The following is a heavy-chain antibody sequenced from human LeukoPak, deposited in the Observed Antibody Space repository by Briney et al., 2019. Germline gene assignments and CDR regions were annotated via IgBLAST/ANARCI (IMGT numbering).Heavy chain of an antibody. CDR3: ARGHWGLDS. V-gene: IGHV4-38-2*02. D-gene: IGHD7-27*01. CDR2: IYHSGST. J-gene: IGHJ4*02. Sequence: SETLSLTCTVSGYSISSGYYWGWIRQPPGKGLEWIGSIYHSGSTYYNPSLKSRLTISADTSKNQFSLRLSSVTAADTAVYYCARGHWGLDSWGQGTLVSVSS. CDR1: GYSISSGYY.